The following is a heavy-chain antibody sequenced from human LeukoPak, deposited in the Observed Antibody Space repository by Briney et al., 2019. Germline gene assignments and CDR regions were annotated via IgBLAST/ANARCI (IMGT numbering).Heavy chain of an antibody. J-gene: IGHJ6*03. V-gene: IGHV4-39*07. CDR1: GGSISSVGYY. CDR2: LYHTGST. CDR3: ARFPGSAEYRHYYYMDV. D-gene: IGHD2-15*01. Sequence: PSETLSLTCTVSGGSISSVGYYWGWIRQPPGKGLEWIGSLYHTGSTYYNPSLKSRVTISVDTSKSQFSLKLSSVIAADTAVYYCARFPGSAEYRHYYYMDVWGKGTTVTVSS.